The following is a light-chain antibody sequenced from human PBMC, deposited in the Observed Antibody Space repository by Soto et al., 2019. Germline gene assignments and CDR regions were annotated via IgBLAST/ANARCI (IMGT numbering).Light chain of an antibody. CDR3: SSFTTTAILVV. J-gene: IGLJ2*01. CDR1: SSDVGADNS. CDR2: EVS. V-gene: IGLV2-14*01. Sequence: QSALTQPASVSGSPGQSITISCTGTSSDVGADNSVYWYQQHPGKAPKLMIYEVSNRPLGVSNRFSGSKSGNTASLTISGLQVEDEADYFCSSFTTTAILVVFGGRTKLTVL.